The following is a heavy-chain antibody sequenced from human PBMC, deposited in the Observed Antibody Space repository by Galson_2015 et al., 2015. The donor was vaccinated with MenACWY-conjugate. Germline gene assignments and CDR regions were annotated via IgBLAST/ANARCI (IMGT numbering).Heavy chain of an antibody. CDR3: ARGGFTYGDAFDI. J-gene: IGHJ3*02. CDR2: VYPGDSET. Sequence: QSGAEVKKPGESLQISCKGSGYSFTSYWIGWVRQMPGKGLEWMGIVYPGDSETRYSPSFQGQVTISADKSISTAYLQWSSLKASDTATYYCARGGFTYGDAFDIWGQGTMVTVSS. CDR1: GYSFTSYW. V-gene: IGHV5-51*03. D-gene: IGHD5-18*01.